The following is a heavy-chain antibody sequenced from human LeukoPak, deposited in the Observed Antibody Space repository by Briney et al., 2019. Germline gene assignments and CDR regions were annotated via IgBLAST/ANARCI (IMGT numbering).Heavy chain of an antibody. CDR2: IIPLFGSA. CDR1: GGTFSNYA. Sequence: GASVKVSCKASGGTFSNYAISWVRQAPGQGLEWMGGIIPLFGSADYAQKFQGRVTITADESTSTAYMELSSLRYEDTAVYYCARVWCSGGSCYSSRGAFDIWGQGTMVTVSS. V-gene: IGHV1-69*13. CDR3: ARVWCSGGSCYSSRGAFDI. D-gene: IGHD2-15*01. J-gene: IGHJ3*02.